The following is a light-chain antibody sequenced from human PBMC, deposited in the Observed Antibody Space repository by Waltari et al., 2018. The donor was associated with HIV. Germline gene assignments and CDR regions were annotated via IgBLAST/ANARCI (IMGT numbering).Light chain of an antibody. CDR2: EVT. CDR1: TSDVGSYNF. J-gene: IGLJ2*01. Sequence: QSALPQPASVSGSPGQSIPISCSGTTSDVGSYNFVSWYQKHPGKAPKLMIHEVTNRASGASTRFSGSKSGKTAYLTISGLQTEDEADYYCSSYANTNSVIFGGGTKLTVL. CDR3: SSYANTNSVI. V-gene: IGLV2-14*03.